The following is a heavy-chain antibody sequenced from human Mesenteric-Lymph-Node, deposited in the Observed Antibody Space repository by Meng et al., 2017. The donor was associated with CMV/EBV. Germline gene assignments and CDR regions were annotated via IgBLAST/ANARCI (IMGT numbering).Heavy chain of an antibody. V-gene: IGHV3-11*04. J-gene: IGHJ4*02. CDR2: ISHSGSSI. D-gene: IGHD1-26*01. Sequence: GGSLRLSCVVSGFIFRAYYMSWIRQAPGKGLEWVSYISHSGSSIYYADSVKGRVTISRDNAKNSLYLQMDNLRAEDTAVYYCAASGSYFRFDHWGQGTLVTVSS. CDR3: AASGSYFRFDH. CDR1: GFIFRAYY.